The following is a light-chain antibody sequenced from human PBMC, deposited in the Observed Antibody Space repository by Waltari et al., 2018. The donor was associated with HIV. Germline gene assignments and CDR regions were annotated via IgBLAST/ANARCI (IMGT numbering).Light chain of an antibody. Sequence: DIQLTQSPSSVSASVGYTVPVTCRASQDISNSLAWYRQKPGKAPELLIFAASTLQSGVSSRFSGRGSGTIFTLTINTLQTEDFATYYCQQANSLPLTFGGGTKVAI. V-gene: IGKV1-12*01. CDR1: QDISNS. CDR3: QQANSLPLT. J-gene: IGKJ4*01. CDR2: AAS.